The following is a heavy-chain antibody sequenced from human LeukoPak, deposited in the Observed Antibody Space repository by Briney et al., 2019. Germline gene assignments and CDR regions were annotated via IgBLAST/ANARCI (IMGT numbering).Heavy chain of an antibody. Sequence: PGGSLRLSCAASGFTFSSYAMSWVRQAPGKGLEWVSAISGSGGSTYYADSVKGRFTISRDNSKNTLYLQMNSLRAEDTAVYYCAKDLGYCSDGSCPTFDYWGQGTLVTVSS. J-gene: IGHJ4*02. D-gene: IGHD2-15*01. CDR3: AKDLGYCSDGSCPTFDY. V-gene: IGHV3-23*01. CDR2: ISGSGGST. CDR1: GFTFSSYA.